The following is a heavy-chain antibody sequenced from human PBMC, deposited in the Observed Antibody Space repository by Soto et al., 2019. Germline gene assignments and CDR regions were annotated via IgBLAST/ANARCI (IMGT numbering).Heavy chain of an antibody. V-gene: IGHV3-23*01. Sequence: PGGSLRLSCAASGFTFSSYAMSWVRQAPGKGLEWVSAISGSGGSTYYADSVKGRFTISRDNSKNTLYLQMNSLRAEDTAVYYCAKVFGGSWKIGMDVWGQGTTVTVYS. CDR3: AKVFGGSWKIGMDV. J-gene: IGHJ6*02. CDR2: ISGSGGST. CDR1: GFTFSSYA. D-gene: IGHD2-15*01.